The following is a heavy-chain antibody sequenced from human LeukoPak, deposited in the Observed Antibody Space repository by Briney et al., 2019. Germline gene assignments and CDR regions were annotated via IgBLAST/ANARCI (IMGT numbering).Heavy chain of an antibody. CDR2: IYYSGST. CDR3: AADKLGMADY. D-gene: IGHD7-27*01. Sequence: SETLSLTCTVSGGSISSYYWSWIRQPPGKGLEWIGYIYYSGSTNYNPSLKSRVTISVDTSKNQFSLKLSSVTAADTAVYYCAADKLGMADYWGQGTLVTVSS. J-gene: IGHJ4*02. V-gene: IGHV4-59*01. CDR1: GGSISSYY.